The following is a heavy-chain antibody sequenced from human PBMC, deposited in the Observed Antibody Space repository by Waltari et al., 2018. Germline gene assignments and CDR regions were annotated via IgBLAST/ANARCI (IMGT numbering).Heavy chain of an antibody. J-gene: IGHJ4*02. D-gene: IGHD6-13*01. CDR2: IYSGAGST. CDR3: AKYVGYFDN. Sequence: EVQLLESGGGLVPPGGSLRLSCAASAYTLSSQALTWVRQAPGKGLECVSTIYSGAGSTFYADSVKGRFTISRDNSKNTLYLQMNSLRAEDTAVYYCAKYVGYFDNWGQGTLVTVSS. CDR1: AYTLSSQA. V-gene: IGHV3-23*03.